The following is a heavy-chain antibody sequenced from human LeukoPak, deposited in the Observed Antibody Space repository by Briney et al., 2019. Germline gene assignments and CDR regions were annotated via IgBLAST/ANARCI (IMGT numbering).Heavy chain of an antibody. Sequence: ASVKVSCKASGYTFADYYIHWVRQAPGQGLEWVGWMNPNSGDTNYARSFQGRVTMTRDTSISTAYMELSRLRFDDTAVYYCAKDPFDQMLPENWFDPWGQGTLVAVSS. D-gene: IGHD2-2*01. CDR3: AKDPFDQMLPENWFDP. J-gene: IGHJ5*02. V-gene: IGHV1-2*02. CDR1: GYTFADYY. CDR2: MNPNSGDT.